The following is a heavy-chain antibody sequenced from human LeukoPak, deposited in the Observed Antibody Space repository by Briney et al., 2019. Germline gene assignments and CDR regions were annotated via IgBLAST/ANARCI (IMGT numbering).Heavy chain of an antibody. CDR1: GGSITSSTYY. Sequence: SETLSLTCTVSGGSITSSTYYWGWIRQPPGKGLEWIGSIYYSGTTYYNPSLKSRITISVDTSKNQFSLKVSSVTAADTAVYYCVRQNLLVATSNPTFDYWGQGTLVTVSS. J-gene: IGHJ4*02. D-gene: IGHD5-12*01. CDR3: VRQNLLVATSNPTFDY. CDR2: IYYSGTT. V-gene: IGHV4-39*01.